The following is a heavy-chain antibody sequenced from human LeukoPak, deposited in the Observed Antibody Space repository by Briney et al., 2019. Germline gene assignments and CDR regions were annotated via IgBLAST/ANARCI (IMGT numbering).Heavy chain of an antibody. V-gene: IGHV1-69*01. Sequence: GSSVKVSCKASGGTFSSYAISWVRQAPRQGLEWMGGIIPIFGTANYAQKFQGRVTITADESTSTAYMELSSLRSEDTAVYYCARDYGSGSYYISWGQGTLVTVSS. CDR1: GGTFSSYA. D-gene: IGHD3-10*01. CDR3: ARDYGSGSYYIS. J-gene: IGHJ4*02. CDR2: IIPIFGTA.